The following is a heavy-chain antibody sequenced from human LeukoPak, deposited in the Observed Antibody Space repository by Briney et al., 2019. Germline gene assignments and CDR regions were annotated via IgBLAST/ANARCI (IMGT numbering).Heavy chain of an antibody. V-gene: IGHV3-23*01. CDR2: MSGSGGNA. Sequence: GGSLRLSCAASGFTFSNHAMNWVRQAPGKGLEWVSVMSGSGGNAYYADSVKGRFTISRDNFRNTLFLQLNSLGAEDTAVYYCARETVAYDSSGYYPLHYWGQGTLVTVSS. CDR3: ARETVAYDSSGYYPLHY. D-gene: IGHD3-22*01. J-gene: IGHJ4*02. CDR1: GFTFSNHA.